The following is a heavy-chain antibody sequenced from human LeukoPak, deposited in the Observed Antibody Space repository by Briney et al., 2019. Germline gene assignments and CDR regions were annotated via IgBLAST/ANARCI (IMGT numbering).Heavy chain of an antibody. CDR1: GFTFSSYG. CDR2: IWYDGSNK. V-gene: IGHV3-33*01. D-gene: IGHD4-17*01. CDR3: ARSENDYGDFWAYY. J-gene: IGHJ4*02. Sequence: GGSLRLPCAASGFTFSSYGMHWVRQAPGKGLEWVAVIWYDGSNKYYADSVKGRFTISRDNSKNTLYLQMNSLGAEDTAVYYCARSENDYGDFWAYYWGQGTLVTVSS.